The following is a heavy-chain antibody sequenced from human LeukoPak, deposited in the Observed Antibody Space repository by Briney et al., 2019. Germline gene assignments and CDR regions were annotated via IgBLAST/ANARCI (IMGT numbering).Heavy chain of an antibody. CDR3: AKDDDPGLITTMVRGRDSDLGTGLIDY. D-gene: IGHD3-10*01. J-gene: IGHJ4*02. CDR1: GFTFSSYG. Sequence: PGGSLRLSCAASGFTFSSYGMHWVRQAPGKGLEWVAVISYDGSNKYYADSVKGRFTISRDNSKNTLYLQMNSLRAEDTAVYYCAKDDDPGLITTMVRGRDSDLGTGLIDYWGQGTLVTVSS. V-gene: IGHV3-30*18. CDR2: ISYDGSNK.